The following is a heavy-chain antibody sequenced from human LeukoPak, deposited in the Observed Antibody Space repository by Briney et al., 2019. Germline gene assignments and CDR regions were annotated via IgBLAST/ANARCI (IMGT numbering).Heavy chain of an antibody. CDR2: ISTSSSYR. Sequence: PGGSLRLSCAASGFTFSGDCMNWVRQAPGKGLEWVSSISTSSSYRYYADSVEGRFTISRDNAKNSLYLQMNSLRVEDRAVYYCARGSSNVAARNNWFDPWGQGTLVTVSS. J-gene: IGHJ5*02. D-gene: IGHD6-6*01. CDR1: GFTFSGDC. V-gene: IGHV3-21*01. CDR3: ARGSSNVAARNNWFDP.